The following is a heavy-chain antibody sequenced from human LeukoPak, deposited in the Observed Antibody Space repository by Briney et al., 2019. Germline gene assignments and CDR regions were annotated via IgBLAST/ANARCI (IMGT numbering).Heavy chain of an antibody. Sequence: ASVTVSCKASGYTFTTYYMHWVRQAPGQGLEWMGVINPSGGSTAYAQKFQGRVTMTRDTSTSTIYMELSSLRSEDTAVYYCARATGDQYTYGKKQFDPWGQGTLVTVSS. V-gene: IGHV1-46*01. J-gene: IGHJ5*02. CDR2: INPSGGST. D-gene: IGHD5-18*01. CDR1: GYTFTTYY. CDR3: ARATGDQYTYGKKQFDP.